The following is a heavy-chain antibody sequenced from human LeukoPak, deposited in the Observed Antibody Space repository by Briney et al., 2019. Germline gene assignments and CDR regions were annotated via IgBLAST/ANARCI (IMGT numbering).Heavy chain of an antibody. Sequence: SETLSLTCTVSGGSISSSSYYWGWIRQPPGKGLEWIGSIYYSGGTYYNPSLKSRVTISVDTSKNQFSLKLSSVTAADTAVYYCARHFSDIVVVPAAIDYWGQGTLVTVSS. CDR3: ARHFSDIVVVPAAIDY. CDR1: GGSISSSSYY. CDR2: IYYSGGT. V-gene: IGHV4-39*01. J-gene: IGHJ4*02. D-gene: IGHD2-2*01.